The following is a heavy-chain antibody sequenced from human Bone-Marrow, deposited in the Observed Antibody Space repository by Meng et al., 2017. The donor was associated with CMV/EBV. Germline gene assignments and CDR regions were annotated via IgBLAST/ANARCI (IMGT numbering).Heavy chain of an antibody. V-gene: IGHV3-43*01. CDR2: ITWDGGST. CDR1: GFTFDDYT. J-gene: IGHJ6*02. Sequence: GGSLRLSCAASGFTFDDYTMHWVRQAPGKGLEWVSLITWDGGSTYYADSVKGRFTISRDNSKNSLYLQMNSLRTEDTALYYCAKGRYYYGMDVWGQGTTVTVSS. CDR3: AKGRYYYGMDV.